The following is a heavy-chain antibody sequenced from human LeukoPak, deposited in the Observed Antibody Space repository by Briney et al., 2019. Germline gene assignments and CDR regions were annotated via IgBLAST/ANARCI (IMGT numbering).Heavy chain of an antibody. V-gene: IGHV1-46*01. D-gene: IGHD1/OR15-1a*01. CDR3: AIPGYNWNNLHAFDI. CDR1: GYTFTSYY. CDR2: INPSGGST. J-gene: IGHJ3*02. Sequence: ASVKVSCKASGYTFTSYYMHWVRQAPGQGLEWMGIINPSGGSTSYAQKFQGRVTMTRDTSTSTVYMELSSLRSEDTAVYCCAIPGYNWNNLHAFDIWGQGTMVTVSS.